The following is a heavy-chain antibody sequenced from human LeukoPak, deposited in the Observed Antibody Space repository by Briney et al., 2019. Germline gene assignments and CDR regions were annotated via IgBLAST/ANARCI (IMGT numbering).Heavy chain of an antibody. CDR1: GFTVTDHW. D-gene: IGHD2-21*02. Sequence: GESLKISCKGSGFTVTDHWIACVRQMPGKGLEWVGIIHPAVSDTPKSPSFQGQVVISVDRSISTAYLQWNSLKASETAMYYCAASPPHCGADCPFDYWGQGTLVTVSS. CDR2: IHPAVSDT. V-gene: IGHV5-51*01. CDR3: AASPPHCGADCPFDY. J-gene: IGHJ4*02.